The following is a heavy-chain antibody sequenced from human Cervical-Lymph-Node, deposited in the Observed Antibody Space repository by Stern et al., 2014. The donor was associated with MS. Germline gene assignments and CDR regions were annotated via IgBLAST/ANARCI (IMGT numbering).Heavy chain of an antibody. CDR1: GFTFSDYW. Sequence: EMQLVESGGGLVQPGGSLRLSCVASGFTFSDYWMHWVRQVPGKGLVWVSRINGDGSSTNYADSVKGRFTISRDNAKNTLYLQMNSLRAEDAAVYYCVRRHDSVGCFAHWGQGTLVTVSS. V-gene: IGHV3-74*02. CDR2: INGDGSST. CDR3: VRRHDSVGCFAH. D-gene: IGHD3-22*01. J-gene: IGHJ4*02.